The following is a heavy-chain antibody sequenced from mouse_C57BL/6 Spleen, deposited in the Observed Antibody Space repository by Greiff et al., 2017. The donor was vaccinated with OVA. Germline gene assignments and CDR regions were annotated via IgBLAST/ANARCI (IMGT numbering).Heavy chain of an antibody. CDR2: IDPSDSYT. CDR3: ARGNYYGD. J-gene: IGHJ2*01. Sequence: VQLQQPGAELVKPGASVKLSCKASGYTFTSYWMQWVKQRPGQGLEWIGEIDPSDSYTNYNQKFKGKATLTVDTSSSTAYMQLSSLTSEDSAVYYCARGNYYGDWGQGTTLTVSS. D-gene: IGHD1-1*01. V-gene: IGHV1-50*01. CDR1: GYTFTSYW.